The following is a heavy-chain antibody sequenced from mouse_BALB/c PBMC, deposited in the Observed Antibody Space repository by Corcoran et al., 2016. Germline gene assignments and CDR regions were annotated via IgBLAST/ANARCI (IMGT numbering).Heavy chain of an antibody. D-gene: IGHD1-1*01. Sequence: QIQLVQSRPELKKPGETVKISCKASGYTFTNYGMNWVKQAPGKGLKWMGWINTYTGEPTYADDFKGRFAFSLETSASTAYLQINNLKNEDMATYFCARSGYGSSYWFAYWGQGTLVTVSA. J-gene: IGHJ3*01. CDR2: INTYTGEP. V-gene: IGHV9-1*02. CDR1: GYTFTNYG. CDR3: ARSGYGSSYWFAY.